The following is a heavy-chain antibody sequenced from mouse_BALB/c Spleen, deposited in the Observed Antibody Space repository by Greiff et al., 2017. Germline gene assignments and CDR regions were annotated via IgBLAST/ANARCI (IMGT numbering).Heavy chain of an antibody. CDR2: INSNGGST. CDR3: ARDPPFAY. Sequence: EVKVVESGGGLVQPGGSLKLSCAASGFTFSSYGMSWVRQTPDKRLELVATINSNGGSTYYPDSVKGRFTISRDNAKNTLYLQMSSLKSEDTAMYYCARDPPFAYWGQGTLVTVSA. CDR1: GFTFSSYG. V-gene: IGHV5-6-3*01. J-gene: IGHJ3*01.